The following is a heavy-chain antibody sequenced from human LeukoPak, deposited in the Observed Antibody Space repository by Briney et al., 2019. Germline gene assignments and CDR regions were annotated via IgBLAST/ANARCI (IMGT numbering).Heavy chain of an antibody. Sequence: SETLSLTCPVSGASISSFYWSWIRQTPGKGLEWIGYIYYSGSTNYNPSLKSRVTISVDTSKNQFSLKLSSVTAADTAVYYCARRSSWYTGFDYWGQGTLVTVSS. CDR3: ARRSSWYTGFDY. D-gene: IGHD6-13*01. CDR2: IYYSGST. J-gene: IGHJ4*02. CDR1: GASISSFY. V-gene: IGHV4-59*01.